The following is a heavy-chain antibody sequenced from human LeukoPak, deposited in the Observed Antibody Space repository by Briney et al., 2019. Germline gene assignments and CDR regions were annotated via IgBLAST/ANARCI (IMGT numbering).Heavy chain of an antibody. CDR3: ARDPTDDILTGYGWFDP. V-gene: IGHV1-18*01. D-gene: IGHD3-9*01. CDR2: ISAYNGNT. Sequence: GAPVKVSCKASGYTFTSYGISWVRQAPGQGLEWMGWISAYNGNTNYAQKLQGRVTMTTDTSTSTAYMELRSLRSDDTAVYYCARDPTDDILTGYGWFDPWGQGTLVTVSS. J-gene: IGHJ5*02. CDR1: GYTFTSYG.